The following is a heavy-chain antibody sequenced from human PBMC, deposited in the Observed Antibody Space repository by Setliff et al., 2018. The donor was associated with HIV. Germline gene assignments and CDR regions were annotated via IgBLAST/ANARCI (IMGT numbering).Heavy chain of an antibody. CDR3: VTSPGSFLAQDATEAGDA. CDR2: IRLPRGGT. J-gene: IGHJ5*02. Sequence: GASVKVSCKASQNSFSGDYMNWVRQAPGQRPEWMGWIRLPRGGTKYAQKFQGRVSLTWDTSISTGYMELRRLRSDDTAIYYCVTSPGSFLAQDATEAGDAWGQGSLVTVSS. V-gene: IGHV1-2*02. D-gene: IGHD6-13*01. CDR1: QNSFSGDY.